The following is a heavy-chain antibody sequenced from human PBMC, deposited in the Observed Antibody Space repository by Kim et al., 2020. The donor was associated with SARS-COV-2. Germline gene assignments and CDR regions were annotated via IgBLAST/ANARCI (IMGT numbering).Heavy chain of an antibody. CDR2: ISDDGSNK. V-gene: IGHV3-30*04. D-gene: IGHD4-17*01. Sequence: GGSLRLSCAASGFTFSSYAMHWVRQAPGKGLEWVAVISDDGSNKYYADSVKGRFTISRDNSKNTLYLQMNSLRAEDTAVYYCARDVNDYGDYYFDYWVQGTLVTVSS. CDR3: ARDVNDYGDYYFDY. CDR1: GFTFSSYA. J-gene: IGHJ4*02.